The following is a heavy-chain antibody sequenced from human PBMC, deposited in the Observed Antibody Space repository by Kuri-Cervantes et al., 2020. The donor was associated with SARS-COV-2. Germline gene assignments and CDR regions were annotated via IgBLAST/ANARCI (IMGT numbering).Heavy chain of an antibody. J-gene: IGHJ6*02. CDR1: RFNFSNAW. D-gene: IGHD2-2*02. CDR2: IKSKTAGGTT. CDR3: TTDLPNPTYPRYYYYYYGMDV. V-gene: IGHV3-15*01. Sequence: SCAASRFNFSNAWMSWVRQAPGKGLEWVGSIKSKTAGGTTDYAAPVKGRFTISRDDSKNTLYLQMNSLKTEDTAVYYCTTDLPNPTYPRYYYYYYGMDVWGQGTTVTVSS.